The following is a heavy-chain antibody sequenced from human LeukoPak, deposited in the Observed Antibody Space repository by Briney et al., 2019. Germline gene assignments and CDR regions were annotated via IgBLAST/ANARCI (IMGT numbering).Heavy chain of an antibody. V-gene: IGHV1-2*04. CDR1: GYTFTGYY. J-gene: IGHJ3*02. Sequence: ASVKVSCKASGYTFTGYYIHWVRLAPGQGLEWMGWINPNTGGTNYAQKFQGCVTMTRDTSINTAYMELSRLRSDNTAVYYCARVQQDCQTSLGVLRCAFDIWGQGTMVTVSS. D-gene: IGHD3-16*01. CDR3: ARVQQDCQTSLGVLRCAFDI. CDR2: INPNTGGT.